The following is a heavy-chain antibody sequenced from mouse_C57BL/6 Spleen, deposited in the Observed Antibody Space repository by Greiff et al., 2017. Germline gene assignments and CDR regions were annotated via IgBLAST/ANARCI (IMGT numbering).Heavy chain of an antibody. CDR1: GYTFTSYW. J-gene: IGHJ3*01. Sequence: VQLQQPGAELVRPGSSVKLSCKASGYTFTSYWMHWVKQRPIQGLEWIGNIDPSDSETHYNQKFKDKDTLTVDKSSSTAYMQLSSLTSEDSAVYYCARASIYYDYDGTWFAYWGQGTLVTVSA. CDR3: ARASIYYDYDGTWFAY. V-gene: IGHV1-52*01. CDR2: IDPSDSET. D-gene: IGHD2-4*01.